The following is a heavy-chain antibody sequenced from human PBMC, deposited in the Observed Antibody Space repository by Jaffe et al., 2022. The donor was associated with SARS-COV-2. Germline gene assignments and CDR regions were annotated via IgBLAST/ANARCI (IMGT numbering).Heavy chain of an antibody. J-gene: IGHJ6*02. V-gene: IGHV3-30*18. CDR2: ISYDGSNK. CDR1: GFTFSSYG. CDR3: AKSYGYSSSWYLVWDFGYYYGMDV. D-gene: IGHD6-13*01. Sequence: QVQLVESGGGVVQPGRSLRLSCAASGFTFSSYGMHWVRQAPGKGLEWVAVISYDGSNKYYADSVKGRFTISRDNSKNTLYLQMNSLRAEDTAVYYCAKSYGYSSSWYLVWDFGYYYGMDVWGQGTTVTVSS.